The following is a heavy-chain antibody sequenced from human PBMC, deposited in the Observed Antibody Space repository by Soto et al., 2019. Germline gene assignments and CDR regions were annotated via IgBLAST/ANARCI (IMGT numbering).Heavy chain of an antibody. CDR2: IYYSGTT. V-gene: IGHV4-39*01. CDR1: GGYIGGRGCS. D-gene: IGHD2-2*01. Sequence: TSVTQSLTSTASGGYIGGRGCSWNRLTQPPGKGLEWIGSIYYSGTTYYNPSLKSRVTISVDTSKSQFFLKPTSVTASDTAVYYCASRCSSTTCYDYWGQGTLVTLSS. CDR3: ASRCSSTTCYDY. J-gene: IGHJ4*02.